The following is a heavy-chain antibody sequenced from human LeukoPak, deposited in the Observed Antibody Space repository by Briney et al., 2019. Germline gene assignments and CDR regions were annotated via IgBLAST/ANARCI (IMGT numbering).Heavy chain of an antibody. CDR3: AREGMSYYDSSQSI. CDR1: GGSISSYY. D-gene: IGHD3-22*01. J-gene: IGHJ3*02. CDR2: IYTSGSN. V-gene: IGHV4-4*07. Sequence: PSETLSPTCTVSGGSISSYYRSWIRQPAGKGLEWIGRIYTSGSNNYNPSLKSRVTMSVDTSKNQFSLKPSSVTAADTAVYYCAREGMSYYDSSQSIWGQGTMVTVSS.